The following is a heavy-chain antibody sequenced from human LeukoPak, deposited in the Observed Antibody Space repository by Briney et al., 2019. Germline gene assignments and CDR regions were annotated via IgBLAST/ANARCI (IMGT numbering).Heavy chain of an antibody. D-gene: IGHD6-19*01. CDR2: IYYSGST. CDR3: ARVDSIAVAGSFDY. V-gene: IGHV4-39*07. CDR1: GGSISSSSYY. J-gene: IGHJ4*02. Sequence: SETLSLTCTVSGGSISSSSYYWGWIRQPPGKGLEWIGSIYYSGSTYYNPSLKSRVTISVDTSKNQFSLKLSSVTAADTAVYYCARVDSIAVAGSFDYWGQGTLVTVSS.